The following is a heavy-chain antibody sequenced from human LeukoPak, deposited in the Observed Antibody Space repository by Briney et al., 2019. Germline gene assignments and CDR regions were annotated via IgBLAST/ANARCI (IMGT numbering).Heavy chain of an antibody. CDR1: GFTFSSYA. D-gene: IGHD3-10*01. CDR2: ISGSGGST. Sequence: GGSLRLSCAASGFTFSSYAMSSVRQAPGKGLKWVSAISGSGGSTYYADSVKGRFTISRDNSKNTLYLQMNSLRAEDTAVYYCAKSGGMVRGVIRAFDIWGQGTMVTVSS. CDR3: AKSGGMVRGVIRAFDI. V-gene: IGHV3-23*01. J-gene: IGHJ3*02.